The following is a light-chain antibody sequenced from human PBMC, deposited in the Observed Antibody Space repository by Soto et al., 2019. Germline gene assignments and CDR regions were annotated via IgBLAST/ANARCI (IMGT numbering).Light chain of an antibody. V-gene: IGLV2-14*01. CDR3: CSYTSSSTFVV. CDR2: DVS. CDR1: SSDVGGYNY. Sequence: QSVLTQPASVSGSPGQSITISCTGTSSDVGGYNYVSWYQQHPGKAPKLMIYDVSNRPSGVSNRFSGSKSGNTASLTISGLPAEDEAVYYYCSYTSSSTFVVFGGGTKLTVL. J-gene: IGLJ2*01.